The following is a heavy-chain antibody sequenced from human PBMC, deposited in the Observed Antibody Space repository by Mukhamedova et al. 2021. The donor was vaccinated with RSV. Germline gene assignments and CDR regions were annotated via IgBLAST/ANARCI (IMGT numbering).Heavy chain of an antibody. Sequence: WLANIYYSGRTYYNPSLKSRITISLDTSKNQFSLKLTSVTAADTAIYYCATGGQYSYGGAFDYWGQGTLVTVPS. D-gene: IGHD5-18*01. CDR3: ATGGQYSYGGAFDY. CDR2: IYYSGRT. V-gene: IGHV4-39*01. J-gene: IGHJ4*02.